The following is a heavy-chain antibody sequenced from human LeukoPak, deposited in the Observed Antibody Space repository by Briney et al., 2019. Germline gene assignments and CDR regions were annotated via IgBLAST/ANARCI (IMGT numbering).Heavy chain of an antibody. CDR3: AKDRWRGSYYTFDY. CDR1: GFTFNNYA. V-gene: IGHV3-23*01. CDR2: ISGSGGTT. Sequence: GGSLRLSCAASGFTFNNYAMSWVRQAPGKGLQWVSGISGSGGTTDYADSVKGRFTISRDNSKNTLNLQVNSLIAEDTAIYYCAKDRWRGSYYTFDYWGQGTLVTVSS. J-gene: IGHJ4*02. D-gene: IGHD1-26*01.